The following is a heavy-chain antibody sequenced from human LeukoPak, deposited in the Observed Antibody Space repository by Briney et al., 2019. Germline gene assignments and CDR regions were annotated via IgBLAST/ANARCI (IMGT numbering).Heavy chain of an antibody. V-gene: IGHV4-59*08. CDR1: GGSIGSNY. D-gene: IGHD6-19*01. J-gene: IGHJ3*02. CDR3: ARRIAVAGYNDAFDI. CDR2: IYYTGGT. Sequence: SETLSLTCTVSGGSIGSNYWTWIRQPPGKGLEYIGYIYYTGGTNYNPSLKSRVTISVDTSRNQFSLKLSSVTAADTAVYYCARRIAVAGYNDAFDIWGQGTMVTVSS.